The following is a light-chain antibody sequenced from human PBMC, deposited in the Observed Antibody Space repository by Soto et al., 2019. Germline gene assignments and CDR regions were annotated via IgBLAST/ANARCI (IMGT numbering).Light chain of an antibody. CDR3: SGYTSRGXLVV. V-gene: IGLV2-14*01. CDR2: EVS. J-gene: IGLJ2*01. CDR1: SSDVCGCRY. Sequence: QSLLTQPASVSGSPGQSITISCTGTSSDVCGCRYFSWYQQFPDKSPKLSIYEVSNRPSGVSSRFSGSKSGNTDSLTISGLQAGDEDDYYCSGYTSRGXLVVVGGGTK.